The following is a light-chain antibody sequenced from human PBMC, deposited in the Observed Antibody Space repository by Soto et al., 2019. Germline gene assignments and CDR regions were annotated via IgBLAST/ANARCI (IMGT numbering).Light chain of an antibody. Sequence: DIQMTQSPSTLSASGGDRVTITCRASQRITNCLAWYQQKPGKAPKLLIFDASSLRSGVPSRFSGSGSGTEFTLTISSLQPEDFATYYCQQHNPYSPYTFGQGTKLEIK. CDR1: QRITNC. J-gene: IGKJ2*01. V-gene: IGKV1-5*03. CDR3: QQHNPYSPYT. CDR2: DAS.